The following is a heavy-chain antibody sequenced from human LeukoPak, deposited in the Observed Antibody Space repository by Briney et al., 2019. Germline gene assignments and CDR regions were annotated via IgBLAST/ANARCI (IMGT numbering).Heavy chain of an antibody. CDR1: GYTFTRYN. D-gene: IGHD6-13*01. Sequence: ASVKVSCNVSGYTFTRYNFHWVRQAPGQGLEWMGWINPNSRATNYAQKFQGRVTLTSDTSTSTAYMEVNGLRSDDTAVYSCVRGGGTSWFDYWGQGTPVTVSS. J-gene: IGHJ4*02. V-gene: IGHV1-2*02. CDR3: VRGGGTSWFDY. CDR2: INPNSRAT.